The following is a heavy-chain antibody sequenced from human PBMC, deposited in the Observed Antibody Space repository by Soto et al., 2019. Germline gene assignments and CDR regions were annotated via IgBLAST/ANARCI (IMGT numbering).Heavy chain of an antibody. CDR2: IYPGDSDT. J-gene: IGHJ6*03. V-gene: IGHV5-51*01. CDR3: ARYVGLECFPQHYMDV. Sequence: GESLKISCKGSGYSFTSYWIGWVRQMPGKGREWMGIIYPGDSDTRYSPSFQGQVTISTAKSIRTAYRQWSSLKASATAIYYCARYVGLECFPQHYMDVWGKGTTVTVSS. D-gene: IGHD3-3*01. CDR1: GYSFTSYW.